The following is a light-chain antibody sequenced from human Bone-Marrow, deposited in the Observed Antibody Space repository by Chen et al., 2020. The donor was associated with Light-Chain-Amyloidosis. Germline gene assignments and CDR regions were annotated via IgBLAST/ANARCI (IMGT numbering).Light chain of an antibody. CDR1: SSDVGGYNY. CDR2: DVS. V-gene: IGLV2-14*03. J-gene: IGLJ2*01. Sequence: QSALTQPASVSGSPGQSITISCPRTSSDVGGYNYVSWYQQHPGKAPKLIIFDVSNRPSGVSKRFSGSKSGNTASLTISGLQAEDEADYYCSSYTSSSTLVFGGGTKLTVL. CDR3: SSYTSSSTLV.